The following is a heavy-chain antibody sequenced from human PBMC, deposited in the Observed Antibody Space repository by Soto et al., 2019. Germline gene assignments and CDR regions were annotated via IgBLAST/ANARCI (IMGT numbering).Heavy chain of an antibody. CDR3: ARDGWSRTSVNSEFYNVMEV. J-gene: IGHJ6*01. CDR1: GDSVSSNSAA. CDR2: TYYRSKGYN. V-gene: IGHV6-1*01. Sequence: SQTLSLTCAISGDSVSSNSAAWNWIRQSPSRGLEWLGRTYYRSKGYNVYAVSVISRITINPDTSKNQFSLYLISVTHDDTAVYYCARDGWSRTSVNSEFYNVMEVWAQGTTVNVS. D-gene: IGHD3-3*01.